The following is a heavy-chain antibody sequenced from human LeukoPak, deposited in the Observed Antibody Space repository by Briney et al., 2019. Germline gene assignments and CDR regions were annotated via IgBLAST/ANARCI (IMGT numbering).Heavy chain of an antibody. CDR2: IYYSGST. D-gene: IGHD3-10*01. J-gene: IGHJ5*02. Sequence: ASETLSLTSTVSGGSISSYYWSWIRQPPGQGLEWIGYIYYSGSTNYNPSLKSRVTISVDTSKNQFSLKLSSVTAADTAVYYCPRARLLWFGESINWFDPWGQATLVTVSS. CDR1: GGSISSYY. CDR3: PRARLLWFGESINWFDP. V-gene: IGHV4-59*08.